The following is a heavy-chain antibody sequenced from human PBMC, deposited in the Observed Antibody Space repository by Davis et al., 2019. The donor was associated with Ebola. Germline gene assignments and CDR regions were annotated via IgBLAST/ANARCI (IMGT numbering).Heavy chain of an antibody. CDR3: ARIGDLRWVTPDFDY. J-gene: IGHJ4*02. CDR1: GFTFSSYS. V-gene: IGHV3-21*01. D-gene: IGHD4-23*01. Sequence: PGGSLRLSCAASGFTFSSYSMNWVRQAPGKGLEWVSSISSSSSYIYYADSVKGRFTISRDNAKNSLYLQMNSLRAEDTAVYYCARIGDLRWVTPDFDYWGQGTLVTVSS. CDR2: ISSSSSYI.